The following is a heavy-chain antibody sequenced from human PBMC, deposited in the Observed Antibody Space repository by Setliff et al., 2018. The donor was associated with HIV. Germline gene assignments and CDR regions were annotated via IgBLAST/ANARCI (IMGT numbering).Heavy chain of an antibody. CDR3: VSGPLSGYGYYFDY. CDR1: GYSVSSGYY. Sequence: TSETLSLTCAVSGYSVSSGYYWGWIRQPPGKGLEWIGSFYHSGSTFYNPSLKSRVTISLDTSKNQFSPKLRSVTAADTAVYYCVSGPLSGYGYYFDYWGQGALVTVSS. D-gene: IGHD3-3*01. J-gene: IGHJ4*02. CDR2: FYHSGST. V-gene: IGHV4-38-2*01.